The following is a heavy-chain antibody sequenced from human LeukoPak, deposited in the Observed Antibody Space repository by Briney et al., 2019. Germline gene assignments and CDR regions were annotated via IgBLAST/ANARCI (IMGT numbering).Heavy chain of an antibody. CDR2: ISYDGSNK. D-gene: IGHD3-22*01. Sequence: GGSLRLSCAASGFTFSSYAMPWVRQAPGKGLEWVAVISYDGSNKYYADSVKGRFTISRDNSKNTLYLQMNSLRAEDTAVYYCARGYYDSSGYILTPFDYWGQGTLVTVSS. J-gene: IGHJ4*02. CDR3: ARGYYDSSGYILTPFDY. V-gene: IGHV3-30-3*01. CDR1: GFTFSSYA.